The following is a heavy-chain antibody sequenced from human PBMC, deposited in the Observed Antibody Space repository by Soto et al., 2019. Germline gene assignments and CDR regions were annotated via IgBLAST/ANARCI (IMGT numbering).Heavy chain of an antibody. V-gene: IGHV1-3*01. D-gene: IGHD1-26*01. J-gene: IGHJ3*02. Sequence: GASVKVSCKASGYTFTSYAMHWVRQAPGQRLEWMGWINAGNGNTKYSQKFQGRVTITRDTSASTAYMKPSSLRSEDTAVYYCATVRVWRELREGAFDIWGQGPMVTVSS. CDR2: INAGNGNT. CDR1: GYTFTSYA. CDR3: ATVRVWRELREGAFDI.